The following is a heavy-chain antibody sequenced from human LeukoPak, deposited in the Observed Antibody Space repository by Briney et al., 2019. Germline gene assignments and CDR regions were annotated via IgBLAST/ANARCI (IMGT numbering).Heavy chain of an antibody. CDR3: ARGTYDFWSGYPRNWFDP. Sequence: SETLSLTCTVSGGSISSSSYYWGWIRQPPGKGLEWIGSIYYSGSTCYTPSLKSRVTISVDTSKNQFSLKLSSVTAADTAVYYCARGTYDFWSGYPRNWFDPWGQGTLVTVSS. D-gene: IGHD3-3*01. CDR1: GGSISSSSYY. CDR2: IYYSGST. J-gene: IGHJ5*02. V-gene: IGHV4-39*07.